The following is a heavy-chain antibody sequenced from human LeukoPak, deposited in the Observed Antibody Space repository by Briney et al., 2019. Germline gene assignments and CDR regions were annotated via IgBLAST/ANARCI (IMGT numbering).Heavy chain of an antibody. Sequence: GGSLRLSCAASGSSFSSYSINWVRQAPGKGLEWVSAISVSSAYIYYADSVKGRFTISRDNAKNSADLQMNSLRVEDTADYYRASVPGETKKRAIDYGGQGILVTVSS. CDR1: GSSFSSYS. CDR3: ASVPGETKKRAIDY. V-gene: IGHV3-21*01. CDR2: ISVSSAYI. J-gene: IGHJ4*02. D-gene: IGHD3-10*01.